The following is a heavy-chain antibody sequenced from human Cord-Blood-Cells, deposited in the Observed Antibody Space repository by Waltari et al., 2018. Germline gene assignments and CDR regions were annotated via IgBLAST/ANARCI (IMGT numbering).Heavy chain of an antibody. Sequence: QVQLVQTGAEVKKPHASVKVSCTASRYTYTRYAMNRVRHAPGQTLEWMRWIKASNCTTSNCKKCQGIVPITRESSARTAYMELGSVRSEDTAVYHCARSPVTAQYRSSGSWFDPWSPGTLVTVSS. CDR1: RYTYTRYA. V-gene: IGHV1-3*01. CDR2: IKASNCTT. J-gene: IGHJ5*02. D-gene: IGHD6-6*01. CDR3: ARSPVTAQYRSSGSWFDP.